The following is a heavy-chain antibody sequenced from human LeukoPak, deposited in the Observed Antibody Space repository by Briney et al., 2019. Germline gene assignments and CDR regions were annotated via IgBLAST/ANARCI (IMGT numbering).Heavy chain of an antibody. Sequence: GESLKISCEGSGYNFTIYRIAWVHQMPGKGLECMGIISPGDSAPTYSPSFRGQVTISVDKSINTAYLQWSSLKASDTAMYYCARADYGMDVWGQGTTVTVSS. CDR2: ISPGDSAP. J-gene: IGHJ6*02. CDR1: GYNFTIYR. V-gene: IGHV5-51*07. CDR3: ARADYGMDV.